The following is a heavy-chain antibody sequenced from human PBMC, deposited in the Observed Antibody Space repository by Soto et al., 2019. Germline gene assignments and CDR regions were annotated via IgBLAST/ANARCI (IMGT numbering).Heavy chain of an antibody. CDR3: ASGFGGSYYYYYSMDV. V-gene: IGHV3-30-3*01. Sequence: QVQLVESGGGVVQPGRSLRLSCAASGFTFSSYAMHWVRQAPGKGLEWVAVISYDGSNKYYADSVKGRFTISRDNSKNTLYLQMNSLRAADTAVYYCASGFGGSYYYYYSMDVWGQGTTVTVSS. J-gene: IGHJ6*02. CDR1: GFTFSSYA. D-gene: IGHD1-26*01. CDR2: ISYDGSNK.